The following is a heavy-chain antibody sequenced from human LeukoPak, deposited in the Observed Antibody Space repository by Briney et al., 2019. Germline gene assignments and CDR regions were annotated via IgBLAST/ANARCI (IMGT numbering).Heavy chain of an antibody. J-gene: IGHJ4*02. CDR3: ARVELSGLGLPLDY. Sequence: GGSLRLSCAASGFTFSNYEMAWVRQAPGKGLEWVSYINASTSTIHYADSVKGRLTISRDNAKNALHLQMNSLRAEDTAVYYCARVELSGLGLPLDYWGQGTLVTVSS. D-gene: IGHD1-14*01. CDR1: GFTFSNYE. CDR2: INASTSTI. V-gene: IGHV3-48*03.